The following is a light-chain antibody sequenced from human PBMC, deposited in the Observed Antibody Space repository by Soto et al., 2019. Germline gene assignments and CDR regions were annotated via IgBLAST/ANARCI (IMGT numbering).Light chain of an antibody. V-gene: IGKV3-20*01. CDR2: GAS. J-gene: IGKJ3*01. CDR1: QSVSSSY. Sequence: EIVLTQSPGTLSLSPGERATLSCRASQSVSSSYLAWYQQKPGQAPRLLIYGASSRATGIPDRFSGSGSGTDFTLTITILEPEAFAVYYCQQYGSSPPWFTFGPGTKVDIK. CDR3: QQYGSSPPWFT.